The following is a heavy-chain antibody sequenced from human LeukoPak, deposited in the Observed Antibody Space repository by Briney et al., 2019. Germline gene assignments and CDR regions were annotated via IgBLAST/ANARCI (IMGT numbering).Heavy chain of an antibody. CDR2: INTNTGNP. D-gene: IGHD3-16*02. CDR3: ARGDDYVWGSYRRQLYYFDY. J-gene: IGHJ4*02. V-gene: IGHV7-4-1*02. Sequence: ASVKVSCKVSGYTLTELSMHWVRQAPGQGLEWMGWINTNTGNPTYAQGFTGRFVFSLDTSVSTAYLQISSLKAEDTAVYYCARGDDYVWGSYRRQLYYFDYWGQGTLVTVSS. CDR1: GYTLTELS.